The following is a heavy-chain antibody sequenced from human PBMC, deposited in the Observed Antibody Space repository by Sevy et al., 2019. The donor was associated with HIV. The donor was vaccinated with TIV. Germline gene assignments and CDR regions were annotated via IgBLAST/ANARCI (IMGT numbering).Heavy chain of an antibody. CDR2: IKQDGTGK. Sequence: GGSLRLSCAASGFTFATYWMTWVRQAPGKGLEWVAYIKQDGTGKYYVDSVRGRFAISRDNAKNSLYLHMSGLRAEDTAVYYCARALADWGSFHYSSWGRGTLVTVSS. D-gene: IGHD3-16*02. J-gene: IGHJ4*02. CDR3: ARALADWGSFHYSS. CDR1: GFTFATYW. V-gene: IGHV3-7*01.